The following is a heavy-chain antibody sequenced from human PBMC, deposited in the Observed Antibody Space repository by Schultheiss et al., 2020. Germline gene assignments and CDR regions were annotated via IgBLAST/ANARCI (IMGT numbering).Heavy chain of an antibody. V-gene: IGHV4-39*07. D-gene: IGHD6-19*01. CDR2: IYTSGST. Sequence: SETLSLTCTVSGGSISSSSYYWGWIRQPPGKGLEWIGRIYTSGSTNYNPSLKSRVTMSVDTSKNQFSLKLSSVTAADTAVYYCARVSGFASGWYIYFDYWGQGTLVTVSS. CDR3: ARVSGFASGWYIYFDY. J-gene: IGHJ4*02. CDR1: GGSISSSSYY.